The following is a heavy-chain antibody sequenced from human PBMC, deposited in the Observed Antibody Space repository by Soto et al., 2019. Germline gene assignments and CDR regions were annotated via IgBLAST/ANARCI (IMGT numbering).Heavy chain of an antibody. CDR2: IYYSGST. CDR1: CCSLSSTSYY. V-gene: IGHV4-39*01. J-gene: IGHJ6*02. D-gene: IGHD3-3*01. Sequence: SETLSLTCPCPCCSLSSTSYYRGWILQPPGNGLECIGGIYYSGSTYYNPSLKSRVTISVDTSKNQFSLKLSSVTAADTAVYYCASNYEGDYYYYGMDVWGQGTTVTVSS. CDR3: ASNYEGDYYYYGMDV.